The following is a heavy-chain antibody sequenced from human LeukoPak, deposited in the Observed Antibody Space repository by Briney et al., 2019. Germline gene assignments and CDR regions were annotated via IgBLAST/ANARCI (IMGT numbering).Heavy chain of an antibody. V-gene: IGHV3-21*01. J-gene: IGHJ4*02. CDR2: INNSSSCI. D-gene: IGHD4-11*01. CDR3: ARPPTVKTPDFDH. CDR1: GFTFSNYA. Sequence: GGSLRLSCTASGFTFSNYAMNWVRQAPGKGLEWVSSINNSSSCIFYADSVKGRFTISRDNAKNSLYLQMNSLRADDTAVYYCARPPTVKTPDFDHWGQGTLVIVSS.